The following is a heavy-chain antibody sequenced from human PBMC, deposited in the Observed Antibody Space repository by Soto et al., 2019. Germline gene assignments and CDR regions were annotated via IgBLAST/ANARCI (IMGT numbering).Heavy chain of an antibody. V-gene: IGHV4-59*01. D-gene: IGHD6-13*01. CDR1: GGSISSYY. Sequence: SETLSLTCTFSGGSISSYYWSLIRQPPGKGLEWIGYIYYSGSTNYNPSLKSRVTISVDTSKNQFSPKLSSVTAADTAVYYCAKTYSSSWYDAFDIWGQGTMVTVSS. CDR2: IYYSGST. J-gene: IGHJ3*02. CDR3: AKTYSSSWYDAFDI.